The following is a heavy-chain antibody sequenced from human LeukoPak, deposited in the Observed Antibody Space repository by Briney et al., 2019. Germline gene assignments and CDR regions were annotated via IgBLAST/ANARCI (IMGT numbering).Heavy chain of an antibody. CDR3: ARDRGDYFDY. CDR1: GFIFSSYG. Sequence: GGSLRLSCAASGFIFSSYGMNWVRQAPGKGLEWVSYISSSSSTIYYADSVKGRFTISRDNAKNSLYLQTNSLRAEDTAVYYCARDRGDYFDYWGQGTLVTVSS. CDR2: ISSSSSTI. J-gene: IGHJ4*02. V-gene: IGHV3-48*01.